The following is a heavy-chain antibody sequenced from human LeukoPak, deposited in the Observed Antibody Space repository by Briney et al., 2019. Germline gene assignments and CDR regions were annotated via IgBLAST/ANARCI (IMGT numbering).Heavy chain of an antibody. CDR2: ISSSSNYI. J-gene: IGHJ4*02. CDR1: GFTFSTYS. D-gene: IGHD3-3*01. V-gene: IGHV3-21*06. Sequence: GGSLRLSCAASGFTFSTYSINWVRQAPGKGLEWVSSISSSSNYIYYADSVKGRFTISRDNAKNSVYLQMNSLRAEDTAVYYCARAPEYTPIFGVVIIYYYFDYWGQGTPVTVSS. CDR3: ARAPEYTPIFGVVIIYYYFDY.